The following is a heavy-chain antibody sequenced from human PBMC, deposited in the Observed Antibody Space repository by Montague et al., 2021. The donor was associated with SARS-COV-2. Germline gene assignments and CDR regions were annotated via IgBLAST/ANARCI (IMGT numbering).Heavy chain of an antibody. Sequence: CAISGDSVAKHSATWEGVTHALPRRFEWLGWTYYRKKWYNDYAVXVRGRVTINPDTSKNQFSLQLNSVTPEDTAIYYCTSGREGNYNVMDVWGQGTTVTVSS. J-gene: IGHJ6*02. CDR1: GDSVAKHSAT. CDR2: TYYRKKWYN. V-gene: IGHV6-1*01. D-gene: IGHD1-1*01. CDR3: TSGREGNYNVMDV.